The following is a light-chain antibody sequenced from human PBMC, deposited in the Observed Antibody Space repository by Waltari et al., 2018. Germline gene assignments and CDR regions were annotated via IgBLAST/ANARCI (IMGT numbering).Light chain of an antibody. J-gene: IGKJ1*01. Sequence: IVLTQSPGTLSLSPGERATLACRASQSVSTTLAWYQQKPGQAPRLLIYGASTRAAGIPDRISGSGSGTDFSLTISRLEPEDFAVYYCQHYVRLPVTFGQGTKVEIK. V-gene: IGKV3-20*01. CDR1: QSVSTT. CDR3: QHYVRLPVT. CDR2: GAS.